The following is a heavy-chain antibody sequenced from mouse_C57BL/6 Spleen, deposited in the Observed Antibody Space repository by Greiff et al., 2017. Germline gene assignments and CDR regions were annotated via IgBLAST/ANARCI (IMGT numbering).Heavy chain of an antibody. D-gene: IGHD4-1*01. CDR3: TRSAGTGY. CDR2: IDPETGGT. Sequence: VQLQQSGAELVRPGASVTLSCKASGYTFTDYEMHWVKQTPVHGLEWIGAIDPETGGTAYNQKFKGNAILTSDKSSSTAYMELRILTSADSAVYYCTRSAGTGYWGQGTTLTVSS. J-gene: IGHJ2*01. V-gene: IGHV1-15*01. CDR1: GYTFTDYE.